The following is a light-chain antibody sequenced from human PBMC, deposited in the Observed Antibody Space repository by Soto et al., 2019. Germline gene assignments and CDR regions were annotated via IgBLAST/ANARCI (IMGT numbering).Light chain of an antibody. J-gene: IGKJ1*01. CDR3: EQYGSYPPWT. CDR2: GAS. Sequence: ELVLTQSPCTLSLSPGERATLACRASPSVSSSYVAWSQQKPVQAHRLPLYGASSRATGIPDRCSGSASGTDFTLTISRVAPDDFAVYYCEQYGSYPPWTSGHGTKVEIK. V-gene: IGKV3-20*01. CDR1: PSVSSSY.